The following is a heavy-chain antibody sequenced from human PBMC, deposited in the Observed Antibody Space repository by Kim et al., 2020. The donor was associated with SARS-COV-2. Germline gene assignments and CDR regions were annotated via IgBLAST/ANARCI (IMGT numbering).Heavy chain of an antibody. CDR3: ARVQASSLWYPYYYYGMAV. Sequence: SETLSLTCSVYGGSFSGHYWSWIRQPPGKGLEWIGEINHSGSTNYNPSLKSRVTISVDTSKNQFSLKLSSVTAADTAVYYCARVQASSLWYPYYYYGMAV. D-gene: IGHD6-13*01. V-gene: IGHV4-34*01. CDR1: GGSFSGHY. J-gene: IGHJ6*01. CDR2: INHSGST.